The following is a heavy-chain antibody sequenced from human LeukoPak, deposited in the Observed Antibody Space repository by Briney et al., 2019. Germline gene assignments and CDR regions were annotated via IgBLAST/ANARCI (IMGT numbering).Heavy chain of an antibody. CDR3: ARDETNGFDY. CDR1: GFTVSSNY. J-gene: IGHJ4*02. CDR2: ISYDGSNK. Sequence: GGSLRLSCAASGFTVSSNYMSWVRQAPGKGLEWVAVISYDGSNKYYADSVKGRFTISRDNSKNTLYLQMNSLRAEDTAVYYCARDETNGFDYWGQGTLVTVSS. D-gene: IGHD1-14*01. V-gene: IGHV3-30-3*01.